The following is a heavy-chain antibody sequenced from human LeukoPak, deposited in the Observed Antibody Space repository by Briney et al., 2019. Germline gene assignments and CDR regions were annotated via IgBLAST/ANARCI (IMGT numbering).Heavy chain of an antibody. CDR2: ISYDGSNK. Sequence: GGSLRLSCAASGFTFSSYAMHWVRQAPGRGLEWVAVISYDGSNKYYADSVKGRFTISRDNSKNTLYLQMNSLRAEDTAVYYCARVATLNWNYYDYWGQGTLVTVSS. CDR3: ARVATLNWNYYDY. V-gene: IGHV3-30-3*01. CDR1: GFTFSSYA. J-gene: IGHJ4*02. D-gene: IGHD1-1*01.